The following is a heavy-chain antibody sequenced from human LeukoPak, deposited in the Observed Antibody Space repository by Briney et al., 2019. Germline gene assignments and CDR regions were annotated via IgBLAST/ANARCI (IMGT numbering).Heavy chain of an antibody. D-gene: IGHD2-21*02. Sequence: ASVKVSCKASGYTFTSYAMHWVRQAPGQRLEWMGWINAGNGNTKYSQKFQGRVTITRDTSASTAYMELRSLRSDDTAVYYCARIERLAYCGGDCFYGMDVWGQGTTVTVSS. CDR1: GYTFTSYA. CDR3: ARIERLAYCGGDCFYGMDV. V-gene: IGHV1-3*01. J-gene: IGHJ6*02. CDR2: INAGNGNT.